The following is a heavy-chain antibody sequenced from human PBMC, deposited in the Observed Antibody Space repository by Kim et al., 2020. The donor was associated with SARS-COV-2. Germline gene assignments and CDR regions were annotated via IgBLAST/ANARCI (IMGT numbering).Heavy chain of an antibody. CDR2: IRSKANSYAT. D-gene: IGHD3-3*02. V-gene: IGHV3-73*01. CDR1: GFSFSDSA. Sequence: GGSLRLSCAASGFSFSDSAMHWVRQASGKGLEWVGRIRSKANSYATTYAAPVKGRFTISRDDSKNAAYLQMNSLKTKDTAGYYFILVPGTTLAFWEPFD. J-gene: IGHJ3*02. CDR3: ILVPGTTLAFWEPFD.